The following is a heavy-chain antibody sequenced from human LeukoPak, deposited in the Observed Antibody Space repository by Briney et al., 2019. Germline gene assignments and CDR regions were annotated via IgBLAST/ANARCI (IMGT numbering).Heavy chain of an antibody. CDR3: ARDLRLTYYDSSGYYFFVV. D-gene: IGHD3-22*01. J-gene: IGHJ3*01. Sequence: SVKVSCKASGGTFSSYAISWVRQAPGQGLEWMGRIIPILGVANYAQKFQGRVTITADKSTSTAYMELSSLRSEDTAVYYCARDLRLTYYDSSGYYFFVVWGQGTMVTVSS. CDR1: GGTFSSYA. CDR2: IIPILGVA. V-gene: IGHV1-69*04.